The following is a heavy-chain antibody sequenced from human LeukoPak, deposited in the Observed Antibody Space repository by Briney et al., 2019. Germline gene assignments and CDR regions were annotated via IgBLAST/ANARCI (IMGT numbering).Heavy chain of an antibody. J-gene: IGHJ4*02. Sequence: PGGSLRLSCAASGFTFSSYAMSWVRQAPGKGLEWVSSISSSSSNIYYADSVTGRFTISRDNAKNSLYLQMNSLRAEDTAVYYCVRAVEYYYDSSGYAVDYWGQGTLVTVSS. D-gene: IGHD3-22*01. CDR3: VRAVEYYYDSSGYAVDY. V-gene: IGHV3-21*01. CDR2: ISSSSSNI. CDR1: GFTFSSYA.